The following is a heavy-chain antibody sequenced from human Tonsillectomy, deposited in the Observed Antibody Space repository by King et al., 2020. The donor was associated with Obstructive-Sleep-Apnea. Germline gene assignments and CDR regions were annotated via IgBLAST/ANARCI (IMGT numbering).Heavy chain of an antibody. D-gene: IGHD6-19*01. CDR1: GGSISSYY. V-gene: IGHV4-59*01. Sequence: QLQESGPGLVKPSETLSLTCTVSGGSISSYYWSWIRQPPGKGLEWIGYIYYSGSTNYNPSLKSRVTISVDTSKNQFSLKLSSVTAADTAVYYCARASSRRGVSGGYGGGNGMDVWGQGTTVTVSS. J-gene: IGHJ6*02. CDR3: ARASSRRGVSGGYGGGNGMDV. CDR2: IYYSGST.